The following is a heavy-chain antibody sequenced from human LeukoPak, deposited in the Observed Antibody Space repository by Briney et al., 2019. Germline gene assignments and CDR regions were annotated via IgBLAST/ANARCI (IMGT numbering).Heavy chain of an antibody. CDR3: ARVTPWLAAAPDGY. V-gene: IGHV1-18*01. J-gene: IGHJ4*02. Sequence: ASVKVSCTASGYTFTSYGISWVRQAPGQGLEWMGWISAYNGNTNYAQKLQGRVTMTTDTSTSTAYMELRSPRSDDTAVYYCARVTPWLAAAPDGYWGQGTLVTVSS. CDR2: ISAYNGNT. D-gene: IGHD6-13*01. CDR1: GYTFTSYG.